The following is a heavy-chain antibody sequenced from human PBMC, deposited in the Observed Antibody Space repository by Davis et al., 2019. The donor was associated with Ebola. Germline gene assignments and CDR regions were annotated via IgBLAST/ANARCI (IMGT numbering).Heavy chain of an antibody. CDR2: ISGFSSTT. Sequence: PGGSLRLSCAASGFTFSGYSMNWVRQVPGKGPEWLSYISGFSSTTYYADSVKGRFTISRDNAKNTLYLQMNSLRAEDTAVYYCGSPVVAWGQGTLVTVSS. V-gene: IGHV3-48*04. D-gene: IGHD2-15*01. CDR3: GSPVVA. J-gene: IGHJ4*02. CDR1: GFTFSGYS.